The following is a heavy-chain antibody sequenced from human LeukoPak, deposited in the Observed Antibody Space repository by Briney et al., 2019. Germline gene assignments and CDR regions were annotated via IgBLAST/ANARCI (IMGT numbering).Heavy chain of an antibody. CDR1: GFTFSSYA. V-gene: IGHV3-30-3*01. D-gene: IGHD3-22*01. CDR2: ISYDGSNK. Sequence: GGSLRLPCAASGFTFSSYAMHWVRQAPGKGLEWVAVISYDGSNKYYADSVKGRFTISRDNSKNTLYLQMNSLRAEDTAVYYCARPTYYYDSSGSYYFDYWGQGTLVTVSS. CDR3: ARPTYYYDSSGSYYFDY. J-gene: IGHJ4*02.